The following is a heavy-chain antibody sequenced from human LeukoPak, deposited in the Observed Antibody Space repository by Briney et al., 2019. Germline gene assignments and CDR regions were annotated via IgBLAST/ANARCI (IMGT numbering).Heavy chain of an antibody. CDR1: GYTFTSYA. CDR3: ATLMAAAGTNWFDP. CDR2: INTNTGNP. V-gene: IGHV7-4-1*02. Sequence: GASVKVSCKASGYTFTSYAMNWVRQAPGQGLEWMGWINTNTGNPTYAQGFTGRFVFSLDTSVSTAYLQISSLKAEDTAVYYCATLMAAAGTNWFDPWGQGTLVTVSS. J-gene: IGHJ5*02. D-gene: IGHD6-13*01.